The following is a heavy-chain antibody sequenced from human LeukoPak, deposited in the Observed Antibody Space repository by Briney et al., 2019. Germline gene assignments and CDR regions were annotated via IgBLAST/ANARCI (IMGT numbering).Heavy chain of an antibody. V-gene: IGHV1-69*04. CDR1: GGTFSSYA. CDR2: IIPILGIA. Sequence: ASVKVSCKASGGTFSSYAISWVRQAPGQGLEWMGRIIPILGIANYAQKFQGRVTITADKSTSTAYMELSSLRSEDTAVYYCARASTSNYYGSGSPYLGTDVWGQGTTVTVSS. D-gene: IGHD3-10*01. CDR3: ARASTSNYYGSGSPYLGTDV. J-gene: IGHJ6*02.